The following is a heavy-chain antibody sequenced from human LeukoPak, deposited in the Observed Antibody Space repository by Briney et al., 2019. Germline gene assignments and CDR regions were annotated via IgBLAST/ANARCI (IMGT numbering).Heavy chain of an antibody. CDR3: ARRRFGESCRLDY. D-gene: IGHD3-10*01. J-gene: IGHJ4*02. CDR2: INHSGST. V-gene: IGHV4-34*01. CDR1: GGSFSGYY. Sequence: SETLSLTCAVYGGSFSGYYWSCIRQPPGKGLERIGEINHSGSTNYNPSLKSRVTISVDTSKNQFSLRLSSVTAADTAVYYCARRRFGESCRLDYWGQGTLVTVSS.